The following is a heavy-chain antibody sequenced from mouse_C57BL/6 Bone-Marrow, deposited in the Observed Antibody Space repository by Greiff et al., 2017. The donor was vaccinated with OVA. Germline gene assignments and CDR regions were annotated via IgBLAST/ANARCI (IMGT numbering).Heavy chain of an antibody. CDR2: ISYDGSN. CDR3: ARDGMDYATRSAWFAY. Sequence: EVKLMESGPGLVKPSQSLSLTCSVTGYSITSGYYWNWIRQFPGNKLEWMGYISYDGSNNYNPSLKNRISITRDTSKNQFFLKLNSVTTEDTATYYCARDGMDYATRSAWFAYWGQGTLVTVSA. CDR1: GYSITSGYY. D-gene: IGHD2-4*01. J-gene: IGHJ3*01. V-gene: IGHV3-6*01.